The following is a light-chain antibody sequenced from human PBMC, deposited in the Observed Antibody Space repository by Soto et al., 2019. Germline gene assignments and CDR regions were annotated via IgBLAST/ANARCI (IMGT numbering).Light chain of an antibody. Sequence: EIVLTQSPGTLSLSPGEIATLSCRASQSVSSSYLACYQQKPGQAPRLLLYAASSRATGIPDRFSGSGSGTDSTLTISRLEPEEFAVYYCHQYDSSPLTFGGGTKVDIK. CDR1: QSVSSSY. CDR2: AAS. CDR3: HQYDSSPLT. V-gene: IGKV3-20*01. J-gene: IGKJ4*02.